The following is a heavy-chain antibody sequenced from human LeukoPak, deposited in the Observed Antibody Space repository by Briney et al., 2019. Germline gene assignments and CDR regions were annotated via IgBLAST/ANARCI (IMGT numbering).Heavy chain of an antibody. J-gene: IGHJ4*02. CDR1: GFTFSSYA. V-gene: IGHV3-30-3*01. CDR3: AREVDGYNPLDY. D-gene: IGHD5-24*01. CDR2: ISYDGSNK. Sequence: PGGSLRLSCAASGFTFSSYAMHWVRQAPGKGLEWVAVISYDGSNKYYADSVKGRFTISRDNAKNSLYLQMNSLRAEDTAVYYCAREVDGYNPLDYWGQGTLVTVSS.